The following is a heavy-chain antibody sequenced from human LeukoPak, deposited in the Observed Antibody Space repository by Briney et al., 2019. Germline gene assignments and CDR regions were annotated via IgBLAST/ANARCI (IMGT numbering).Heavy chain of an antibody. Sequence: PGGSLRLPCAASGFTFSSYWMSWVRQAPGKGLEWVANIKQDGSEKYYVDSVKGRFTISRDNAKNSLYLQMNSLRAEDTAVYYCARGAYSSSWYVEKFNWFDPWGQGTLVTVSS. D-gene: IGHD6-13*01. CDR1: GFTFSSYW. CDR2: IKQDGSEK. J-gene: IGHJ5*02. V-gene: IGHV3-7*01. CDR3: ARGAYSSSWYVEKFNWFDP.